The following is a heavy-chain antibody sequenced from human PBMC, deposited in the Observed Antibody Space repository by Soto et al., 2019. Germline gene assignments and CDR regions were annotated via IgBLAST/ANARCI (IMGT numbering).Heavy chain of an antibody. D-gene: IGHD1-26*01. CDR1: GGTFSSYA. V-gene: IGHV1-69*13. J-gene: IGHJ6*02. Sequence: SVKVSCKASGGTFSSYAISWVRQAPGQGLEWMGGIIPIFGTANYAQKFQGRVTITADESTSTAYMELSSLRSEDTAVYYCSSSIRAYLRWELHFYGMDVWGQGTTVTVSS. CDR2: IIPIFGTA. CDR3: SSSIRAYLRWELHFYGMDV.